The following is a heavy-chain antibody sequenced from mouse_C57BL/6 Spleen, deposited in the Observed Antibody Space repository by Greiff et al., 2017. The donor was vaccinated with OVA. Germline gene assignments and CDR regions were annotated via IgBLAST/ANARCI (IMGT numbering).Heavy chain of an antibody. D-gene: IGHD1-1*01. Sequence: QVHVKQSGAELVKPGASVKMSCKASGYTFTSYWITWVKQRPGQGLEWIGDIYPGSGSTNYNEKFKSKATLTVDTSSSTAYMQLSSLTSEDSAVYYCARGDSIYYYGSSYWYFGVWGTGTTVTVSS. J-gene: IGHJ1*03. CDR1: GYTFTSYW. CDR2: IYPGSGST. CDR3: ARGDSIYYYGSSYWYFGV. V-gene: IGHV1-55*01.